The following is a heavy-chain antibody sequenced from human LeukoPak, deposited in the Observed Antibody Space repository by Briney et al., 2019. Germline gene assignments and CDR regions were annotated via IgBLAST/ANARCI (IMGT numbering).Heavy chain of an antibody. D-gene: IGHD1-26*01. J-gene: IGHJ6*02. CDR3: ARAYSGSYLYYYYGMDV. V-gene: IGHV4-61*01. CDR2: IYYSGST. CDR1: GGSVSSGSYY. Sequence: SETLSLTCTVSGGSVSSGSYYWSWIRQPPGKGLEWIGYIYYSGSTNYNPSLKSRVTISVDTSKNQFSLKLSSVTAADTAVYYCARAYSGSYLYYYYGMDVWGQGTTVTVSS.